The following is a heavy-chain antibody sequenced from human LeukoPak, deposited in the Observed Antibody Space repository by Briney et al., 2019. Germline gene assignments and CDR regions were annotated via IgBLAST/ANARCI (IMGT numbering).Heavy chain of an antibody. CDR1: GFTFSTYS. Sequence: GGSLRLSCAASGFTFSTYSMNWVRQAPGKGLEWVSPISSNSGYIYYADSVKGRFTISRDNAENSLYLQMNSLRAEDTAVYYCARAGLTTVTRNWFDPWGQGTLVTVSS. V-gene: IGHV3-21*01. D-gene: IGHD4-17*01. J-gene: IGHJ5*02. CDR3: ARAGLTTVTRNWFDP. CDR2: ISSNSGYI.